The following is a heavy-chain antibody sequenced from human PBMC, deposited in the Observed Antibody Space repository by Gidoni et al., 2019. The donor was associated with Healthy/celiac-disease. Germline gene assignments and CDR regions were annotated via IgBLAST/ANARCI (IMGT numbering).Heavy chain of an antibody. D-gene: IGHD3-22*01. J-gene: IGHJ4*02. Sequence: QVQLVESGGGLVKPGGSLRLSCAASGFTFSDYYMSWIRQAPGKGLEWVSYSSSSSSYTNYADSVKGRFTISRDNAKNSLYLQMNSLRAEDTAVYYCARNYYDSSGYYPYYFDYWGQGTLVTVSS. V-gene: IGHV3-11*06. CDR1: GFTFSDYY. CDR2: SSSSSSYT. CDR3: ARNYYDSSGYYPYYFDY.